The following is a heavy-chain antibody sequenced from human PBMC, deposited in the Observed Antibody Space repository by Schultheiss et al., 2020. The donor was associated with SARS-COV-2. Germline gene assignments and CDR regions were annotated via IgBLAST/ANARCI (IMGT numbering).Heavy chain of an antibody. Sequence: GGSLRLSCAAPGLIFKNYAMTWVRLAPGKGLEWVSTISGSSKTTYYADSVKGRFTISRDNSKNTVYLQMDSLGAEDTAAYFCAKSPPLVTAYFDDWGQGTLVTVSS. J-gene: IGHJ4*02. CDR1: GLIFKNYA. CDR2: ISGSSKTT. D-gene: IGHD5-18*01. CDR3: AKSPPLVTAYFDD. V-gene: IGHV3-23*01.